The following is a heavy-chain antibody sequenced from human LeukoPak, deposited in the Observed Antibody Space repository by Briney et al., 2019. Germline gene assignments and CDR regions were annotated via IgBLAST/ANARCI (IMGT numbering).Heavy chain of an antibody. CDR1: GYTFTSYY. CDR3: AIGSGYELEPYYFDY. J-gene: IGHJ4*02. D-gene: IGHD5-12*01. CDR2: ISAYNGNT. V-gene: IGHV1-18*04. Sequence: EASVKVSCKASGYTFTSYYMHWVRQAPGQGLEWMGWISAYNGNTNYAQKLQGRVTMTTDTSTSTAYMELRSLRSDDTAVYYCAIGSGYELEPYYFDYWGQGTLVTVSS.